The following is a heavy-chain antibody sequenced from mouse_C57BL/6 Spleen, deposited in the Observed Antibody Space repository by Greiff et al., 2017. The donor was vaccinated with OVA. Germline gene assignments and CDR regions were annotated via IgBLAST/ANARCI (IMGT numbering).Heavy chain of an antibody. Sequence: VQLQQPGAELVKPGASVKLSCKASGYTFTSYWMHWVKQRPGQGLEWIGMIHPNSGSTNYNEKFKSKATLTVDKSSSTAYMQLSSLTSEDSAVYYCASYGNYKEYFDVWGTGTTVTVSS. J-gene: IGHJ1*03. CDR2: IHPNSGST. D-gene: IGHD2-1*01. CDR1: GYTFTSYW. CDR3: ASYGNYKEYFDV. V-gene: IGHV1-64*01.